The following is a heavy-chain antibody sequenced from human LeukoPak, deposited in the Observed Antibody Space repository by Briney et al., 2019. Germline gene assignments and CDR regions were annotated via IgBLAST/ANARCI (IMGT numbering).Heavy chain of an antibody. V-gene: IGHV1-3*01. CDR2: INAGNGNT. D-gene: IGHD7-27*01. CDR3: GRYWGSGGFDI. Sequence: ASVKVSCKASGYTFTNYAIHWVRQAPGQRLEWMGWINAGNGNTKYSQKFQGRVTITRDTSASTAYMELSSLTSEDTAVYYCGRYWGSGGFDIWGQGTMVTVSS. CDR1: GYTFTNYA. J-gene: IGHJ3*02.